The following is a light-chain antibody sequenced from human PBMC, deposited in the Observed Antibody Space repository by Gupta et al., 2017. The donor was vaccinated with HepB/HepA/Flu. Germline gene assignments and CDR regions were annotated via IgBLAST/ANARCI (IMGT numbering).Light chain of an antibody. V-gene: IGLV2-8*01. J-gene: IGLJ3*02. CDR3: ISYADNDTLV. CDR2: EVN. Sequence: QSALTQPPSASGSPGRSVTISCTGTSSDVGGYQLVSWDQHHPGKAPKLMIYEVNKRPSGVPARFSGSKSGNTASLTISRLQADDEADYYCISYADNDTLVFGGGTKLTVL. CDR1: SSDVGGYQL.